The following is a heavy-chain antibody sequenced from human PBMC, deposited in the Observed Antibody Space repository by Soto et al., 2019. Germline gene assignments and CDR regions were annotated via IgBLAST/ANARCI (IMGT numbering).Heavy chain of an antibody. CDR1: GFTFSSYW. J-gene: IGHJ5*02. V-gene: IGHV3-7*01. CDR3: AKNHLPQSYYDLPWFDP. D-gene: IGHD3-3*01. Sequence: EVQLVESGGGLVQPGGSLRLSCAASGFTFSSYWMSWVRQAPGKGLEWVANIKQDGSEKYYADSVKGRFTISRDNSKNTLYLQMNSLRAEDTAVYYCAKNHLPQSYYDLPWFDPWGQGTLVTVSS. CDR2: IKQDGSEK.